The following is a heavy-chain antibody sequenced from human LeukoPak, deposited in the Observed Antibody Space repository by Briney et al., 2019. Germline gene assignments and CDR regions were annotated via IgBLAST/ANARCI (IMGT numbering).Heavy chain of an antibody. D-gene: IGHD6-19*01. Sequence: GESLKISCKGSGYSFTSYWIGWVRQMPGKGLEWMGIIYPGDSDTRYSPSFQGQVTISADKSISTAYLQWSSLKASDTAMYYCARQLYSSGWYGDNAFDIWGEGTMVTDSS. CDR2: IYPGDSDT. CDR1: GYSFTSYW. CDR3: ARQLYSSGWYGDNAFDI. J-gene: IGHJ3*02. V-gene: IGHV5-51*01.